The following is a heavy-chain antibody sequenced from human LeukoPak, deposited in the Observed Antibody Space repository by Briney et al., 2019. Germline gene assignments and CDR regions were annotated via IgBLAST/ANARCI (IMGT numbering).Heavy chain of an antibody. J-gene: IGHJ4*02. CDR1: GYSISSGYY. Sequence: PSETLSLTCTVSGYSISSGYYWGWIRQPPGKGLEWIGSIYHSGSTYYNPSLKSRVTISADTSKNQFSLKLSSVTAADTAVYYCASQMQWELNIDYWGQGTLVTVSS. CDR2: IYHSGST. D-gene: IGHD1-26*01. CDR3: ASQMQWELNIDY. V-gene: IGHV4-38-2*02.